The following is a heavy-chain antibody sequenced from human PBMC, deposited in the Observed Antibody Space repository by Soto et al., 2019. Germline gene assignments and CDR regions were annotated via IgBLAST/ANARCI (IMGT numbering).Heavy chain of an antibody. CDR1: GDSVTSDKHC. Sequence: QVQLQESGPGLVKSSETLSLTCTVSGDSVTSDKHCWSWIRQPPGKGLEWIGYIYDSGSTNPSLKSRVTFSVDTSRNQFSVSLTSVTAADTAVYYCAALKRIVAADYWGQGTLAIVSS. V-gene: IGHV4-61*01. CDR3: AALKRIVAADY. J-gene: IGHJ4*02. D-gene: IGHD3-16*02. CDR2: IYDSGST.